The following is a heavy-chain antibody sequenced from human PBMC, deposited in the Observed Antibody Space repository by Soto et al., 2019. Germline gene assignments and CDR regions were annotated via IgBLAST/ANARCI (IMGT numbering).Heavy chain of an antibody. J-gene: IGHJ5*02. Sequence: SVTLSLTCNVSGDSMTSPPYYWGWVRQPPGKGLAWLGTVYYSGAPYYNPSLRGRLTVSADTSKNYFYLRLTSVTAADTAVYYCARNDDWFDPWGQGILVTVSS. CDR3: ARNDDWFDP. D-gene: IGHD1-1*01. CDR1: GDSMTSPPYY. CDR2: VYYSGAP. V-gene: IGHV4-39*02.